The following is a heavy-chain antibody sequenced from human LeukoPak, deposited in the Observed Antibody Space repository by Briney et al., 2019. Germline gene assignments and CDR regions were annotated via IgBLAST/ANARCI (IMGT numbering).Heavy chain of an antibody. CDR3: GRQRGEADRINWFDP. D-gene: IGHD3-16*01. V-gene: IGHV5-51*01. CDR2: IWPEDSDS. Sequence: GESLKISFQTAGFTVRTSCIGGGRQTPGAGLEGVGAIWPEDSDSRVSQSYQSRAVLSPGMPTKNAYLQSSSLRASDTAIYYCGRQRGEADRINWFDPWGQGTLVTVSS. J-gene: IGHJ5*02. CDR1: GFTVRTSC.